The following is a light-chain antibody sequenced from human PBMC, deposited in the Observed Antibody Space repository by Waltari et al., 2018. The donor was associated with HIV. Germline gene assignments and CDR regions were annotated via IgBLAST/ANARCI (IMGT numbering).Light chain of an antibody. Sequence: QLALTQTRSASGSPGQPVTIPSTGTSSDFGAYNYVSLYQPHPGKAPKLMIYDVSKRPSGVPDRFSGSKSGNTASLTISGLQAEDEADYYCCSYAGSYTVRVFGGGTKLTVL. CDR1: SSDFGAYNY. CDR3: CSYAGSYTVRV. J-gene: IGLJ2*01. CDR2: DVS. V-gene: IGLV2-11*01.